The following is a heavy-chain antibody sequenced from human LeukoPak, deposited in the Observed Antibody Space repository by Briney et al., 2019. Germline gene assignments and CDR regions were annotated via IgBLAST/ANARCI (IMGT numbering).Heavy chain of an antibody. CDR2: ISSSRSTI. CDR3: AREGRGVGASHCFDY. V-gene: IGHV3-48*01. D-gene: IGHD1-26*01. Sequence: SGGSLRLSCAASGFTFSSYSMNWVRQAPGKGLEWVSYISSSRSTIYYADSVKGRFTISRDNAKNSLYLQMKSLRAEDTALYYCAREGRGVGASHCFDYWGQGTLVTVSS. J-gene: IGHJ4*02. CDR1: GFTFSSYS.